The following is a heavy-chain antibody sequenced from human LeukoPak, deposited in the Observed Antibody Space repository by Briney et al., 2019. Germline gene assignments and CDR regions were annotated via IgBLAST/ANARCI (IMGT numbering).Heavy chain of an antibody. D-gene: IGHD3-22*01. J-gene: IGHJ5*02. CDR3: ARFSSYDSSGYYYFNWFDP. CDR1: GGSISSYY. CDR2: IYTSGST. V-gene: IGHV4-4*09. Sequence: SETLSLTCTVSGGSISSYYWSWIRQPPGKGLGWIGYIYTSGSTNYNPSLKSRVTISVDTSKNQFSLKLSSVTAADTAVYYCARFSSYDSSGYYYFNWFDPWGQGTLVTVSS.